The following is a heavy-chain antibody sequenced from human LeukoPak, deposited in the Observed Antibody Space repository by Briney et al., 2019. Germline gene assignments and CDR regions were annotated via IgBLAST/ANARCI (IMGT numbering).Heavy chain of an antibody. CDR1: GGSISSGGYS. J-gene: IGHJ4*02. D-gene: IGHD4-23*01. Sequence: SQTLSLTCAVSGGSISSGGYSWSWIRQPPGKGLEWIGYIHHSGSTYYNPSLKSRVTISVDRSENQFSLKLSSVTAADTAVYYCARRAYGGNARTYYFDYWGQGTLVTVSS. CDR2: IHHSGST. CDR3: ARRAYGGNARTYYFDY. V-gene: IGHV4-30-2*01.